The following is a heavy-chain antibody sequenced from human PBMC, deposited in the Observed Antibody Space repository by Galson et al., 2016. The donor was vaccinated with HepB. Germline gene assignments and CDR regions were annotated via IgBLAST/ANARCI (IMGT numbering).Heavy chain of an antibody. J-gene: IGHJ4*02. V-gene: IGHV3-30*03. CDR1: GFGFRLYG. D-gene: IGHD1-14*01. CDR2: ISNDGSNK. Sequence: SLRLSCAASGFGFRLYGMHWVRQAPGKGLEWVAVISNDGSNKYYADSVKGRFTISRDNSKNTVNLGMNSLGAEDTALYYCARDSAPVFSPHMRTLDYWGQGTLVTVSS. CDR3: ARDSAPVFSPHMRTLDY.